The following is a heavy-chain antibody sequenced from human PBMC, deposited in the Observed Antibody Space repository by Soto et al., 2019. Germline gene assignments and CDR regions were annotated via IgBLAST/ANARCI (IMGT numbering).Heavy chain of an antibody. CDR3: ARIYCSSTSCYQNWFDP. Sequence: SGPTLVNPTQTLTLTCTFSGFSLSTSGMCVSWIRQPPGKALEWLARIDWDDDKYYSTSLKTRLTISKDTSKNQVVLTMTNMDPVDTATYYCARIYCSSTSCYQNWFDPWGQGTLLTVSS. V-gene: IGHV2-70*11. CDR1: GFSLSTSGMC. J-gene: IGHJ5*02. D-gene: IGHD2-2*01. CDR2: IDWDDDK.